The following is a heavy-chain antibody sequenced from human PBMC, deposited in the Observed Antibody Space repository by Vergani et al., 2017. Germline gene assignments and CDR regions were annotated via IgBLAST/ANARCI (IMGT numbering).Heavy chain of an antibody. CDR1: GFTFSSYA. Sequence: QVQLVESGGGVVQPGRSLRLSCAASGFTFSSYAMHWVRQAPGKGLEWVAVISYDGSNKYYADSVKGRFNISRDNSKNTRYLQMNSLRAEDTAVYYWARENSSGWYGSLAAFDIWGQGTMVTVSS. D-gene: IGHD6-19*01. J-gene: IGHJ3*02. V-gene: IGHV3-30*07. CDR2: ISYDGSNK. CDR3: ARENSSGWYGSLAAFDI.